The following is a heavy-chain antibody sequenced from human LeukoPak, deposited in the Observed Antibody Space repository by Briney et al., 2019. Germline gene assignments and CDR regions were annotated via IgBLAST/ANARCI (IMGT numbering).Heavy chain of an antibody. CDR2: IKSKTDGGTT. Sequence: GGSLRLSCAASGFTFSNAWMSWVRQAPGKGLEWVGRIKSKTDGGTTDYAAPVKGRFTISRDDSKNTLYLQMNSLRAEDTAVYYCAREAAGVYYFDYWGQGTLVTVSS. J-gene: IGHJ4*02. V-gene: IGHV3-15*01. CDR1: GFTFSNAW. CDR3: AREAAGVYYFDY. D-gene: IGHD6-13*01.